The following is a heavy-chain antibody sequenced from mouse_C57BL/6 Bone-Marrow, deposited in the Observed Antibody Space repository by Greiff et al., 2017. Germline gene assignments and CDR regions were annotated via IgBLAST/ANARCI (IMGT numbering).Heavy chain of an antibody. J-gene: IGHJ2*01. CDR1: GYTFTSYW. V-gene: IGHV1-64*01. CDR3: AREGYGKDFDY. D-gene: IGHD1-1*01. CDR2: IHPNSGST. Sequence: VQLQQSGAELVKPGASVKLSCKASGYTFTSYWMHWVKQRPGQGLEWIGMIHPNSGSTNYNEKFKSKATLTVDKSSSTAYMQLSSLTSEDSAVYYCAREGYGKDFDYWGQGTTLTVSS.